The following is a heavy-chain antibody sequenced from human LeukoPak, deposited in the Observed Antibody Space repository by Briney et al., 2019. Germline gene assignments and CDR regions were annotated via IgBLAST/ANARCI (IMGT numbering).Heavy chain of an antibody. CDR1: GGSFSGYY. CDR2: INHSGST. V-gene: IGHV4-34*01. Sequence: SETLSLTCAVYGGSFSGYYWSWIRQPPGKGLEWIGEINHSGSTNYNPSLKSRVTISVDTSKNQFSLKLSSVTAADTAVYYCARVGSHGYFYYYYMDVWGKGTTVTVSS. D-gene: IGHD3-10*01. J-gene: IGHJ6*03. CDR3: ARVGSHGYFYYYYMDV.